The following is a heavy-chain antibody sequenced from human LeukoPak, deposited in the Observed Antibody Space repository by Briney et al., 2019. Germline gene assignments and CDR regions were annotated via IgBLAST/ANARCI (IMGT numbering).Heavy chain of an antibody. CDR2: IYYSGST. CDR3: ARGLTACSGGSCYLTWFDP. D-gene: IGHD2-15*01. Sequence: SETLSLTCTVSGGSISSYYWSWIRQPPGKGLEWIGYIYYSGSTNYNPSLTSRVTISVDTSKNPFSLKLSSVTAADTAVYYCARGLTACSGGSCYLTWFDPWGQGTLVTVSS. J-gene: IGHJ5*02. CDR1: GGSISSYY. V-gene: IGHV4-59*01.